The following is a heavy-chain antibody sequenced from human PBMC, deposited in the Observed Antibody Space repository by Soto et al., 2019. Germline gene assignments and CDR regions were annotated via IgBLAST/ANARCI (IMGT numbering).Heavy chain of an antibody. D-gene: IGHD5-12*01. J-gene: IGHJ4*02. Sequence: SGPTLVNPTQTLTLTCTFSGFSLSTSAMCVSWIRQPPGKALEWLGRIDWDDDTFYSTSLKTRLTISKDTSKNQVVLTMTDMDPEDTATYYCARISGSSITFDYWGQGIMVTVSS. CDR3: ARISGSSITFDY. V-gene: IGHV2-70*17. CDR1: GFSLSTSAMC. CDR2: IDWDDDT.